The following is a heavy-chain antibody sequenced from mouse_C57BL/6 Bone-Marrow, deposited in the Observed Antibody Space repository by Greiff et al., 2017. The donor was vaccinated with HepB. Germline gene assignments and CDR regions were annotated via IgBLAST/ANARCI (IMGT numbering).Heavy chain of an antibody. CDR3: AISGSSYNYFDY. V-gene: IGHV1-47*01. Sequence: LEESGAELVKPGASVKMSCKASGYTFTTYPIEWMKQNHGKSLEWIGNFHPYNDDTKYNEKFKGKATLTVEKSSSTVYLELSRLTSDDSAVYYCAISGSSYNYFDYWGQGTTLTVSS. CDR2: FHPYNDDT. D-gene: IGHD1-1*01. J-gene: IGHJ2*01. CDR1: GYTFTTYP.